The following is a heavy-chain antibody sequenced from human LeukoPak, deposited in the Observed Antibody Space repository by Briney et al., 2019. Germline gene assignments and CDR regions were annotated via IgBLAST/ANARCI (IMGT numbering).Heavy chain of an antibody. CDR2: INPSGGST. V-gene: IGHV1-46*01. CDR1: GYTFTSYG. Sequence: ASVKVSCKASGYTFTSYGISWVRQAPGQGLEWMGIINPSGGSTSYAQKFQGRVTMTRDMSTSTVYMELSSLRSEDTAVYYCARDSTNSGFFDYWGQGTLVTVSS. D-gene: IGHD3-22*01. CDR3: ARDSTNSGFFDY. J-gene: IGHJ4*02.